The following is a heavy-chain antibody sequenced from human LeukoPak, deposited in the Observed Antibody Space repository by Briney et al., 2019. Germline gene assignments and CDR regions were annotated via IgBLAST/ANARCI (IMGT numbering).Heavy chain of an antibody. J-gene: IGHJ4*02. CDR3: AKVGPYSSGLYYFDY. CDR1: GFTFDDYA. V-gene: IGHV3-9*01. CDR2: ISWNSGSI. Sequence: PGGSLRLSCAASGFTFDDYAMHWVRQAPGKGLEWVSGISWNSGSIGYADSVKGRFTTSRDNSKNTLYLQMNSLRAEDTAVYYCAKVGPYSSGLYYFDYWGQGTLVTVSS. D-gene: IGHD6-19*01.